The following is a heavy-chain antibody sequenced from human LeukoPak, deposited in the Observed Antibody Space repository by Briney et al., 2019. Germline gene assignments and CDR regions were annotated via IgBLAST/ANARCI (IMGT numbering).Heavy chain of an antibody. J-gene: IGHJ4*02. V-gene: IGHV3-23*01. CDR3: AKGWGGYARGLDY. D-gene: IGHD5-12*01. CDR1: GFTFSSYA. CDR2: ISSSGDST. Sequence: GGSLRLSCAASGFTFSSYAMSWVRLAPGKGLEWVSAISSSGDSTYYAGSVKGRFTISRDNSRNTLYLQMNSLRAEDTALYYCAKGWGGYARGLDYWGQGSLVTVSS.